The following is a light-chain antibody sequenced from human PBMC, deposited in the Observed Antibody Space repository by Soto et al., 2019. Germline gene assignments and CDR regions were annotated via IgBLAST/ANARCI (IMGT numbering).Light chain of an antibody. CDR3: QQYGRSPWT. Sequence: EIVLTQSPGTLSLSPGERATLSCRASQSFSSSSLAWYQQKPGQAPRLLIYGASSRATGIPDRFSGSGSGTDFTLNISRLEPEDFAVYYCQQYGRSPWTFGQGTKVEIK. CDR2: GAS. CDR1: QSFSSSS. J-gene: IGKJ1*01. V-gene: IGKV3-20*01.